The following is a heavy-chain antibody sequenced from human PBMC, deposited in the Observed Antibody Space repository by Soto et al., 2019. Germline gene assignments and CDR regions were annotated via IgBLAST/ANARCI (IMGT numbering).Heavy chain of an antibody. J-gene: IGHJ5*02. V-gene: IGHV4-34*01. Sequence: QVQLQQWGAGLLKPSETLSLTCAVYGGSFSGYYWSWIRQHPGKGLEWIGEINHSGRTNYNPSLKRRVTISVDTSKNQFSLKLISVTAADTAVYYCARGGPGYCSSTSCYFLHYSGSYSWFDPWGQGTLVTVSS. D-gene: IGHD2-2*01. CDR3: ARGGPGYCSSTSCYFLHYSGSYSWFDP. CDR2: INHSGRT. CDR1: GGSFSGYY.